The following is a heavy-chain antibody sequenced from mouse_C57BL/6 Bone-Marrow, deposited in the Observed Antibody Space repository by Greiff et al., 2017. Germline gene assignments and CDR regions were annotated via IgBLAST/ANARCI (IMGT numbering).Heavy chain of an antibody. CDR3: ARQAYDEYFDY. D-gene: IGHD2-3*01. CDR1: GFTFSSYG. CDR2: ISSGGSYT. Sequence: EVQLVESGGDLVKPGGSLKLSCAASGFTFSSYGMSWVRQTPDKRLEWVATISSGGSYTYYPDSVKGRFTISRDNAKNTQYLQMSSLKSEDTAMYYCARQAYDEYFDYWGQGTTLTVSS. J-gene: IGHJ2*01. V-gene: IGHV5-6*01.